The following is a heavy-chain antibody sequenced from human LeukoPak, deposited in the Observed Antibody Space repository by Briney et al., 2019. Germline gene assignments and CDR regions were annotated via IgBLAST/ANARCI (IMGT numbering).Heavy chain of an antibody. D-gene: IGHD5-12*01. V-gene: IGHV4-59*08. J-gene: IGHJ4*02. CDR2: IYYSGST. CDR1: GGSISSYY. Sequence: SETLSLTCTVSGGSISSYYWSWIQQPPGKGLEWIGYIYYSGSTNFNPSLKSRVTISVDTFKNQFSLKLSSVTAADTAVYYCARHSGYDPCFDYWGQGTLVTVSS. CDR3: ARHSGYDPCFDY.